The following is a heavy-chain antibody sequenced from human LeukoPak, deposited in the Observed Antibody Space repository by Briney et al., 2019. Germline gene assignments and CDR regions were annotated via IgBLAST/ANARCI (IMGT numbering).Heavy chain of an antibody. CDR3: ARDPSSYYDSSTYAPPVY. V-gene: IGHV3-33*01. J-gene: IGHJ4*02. D-gene: IGHD3-22*01. CDR2: IWYGGSNK. CDR1: GFTFSSYG. Sequence: GGSLRPSCAASGFTFSSYGMRWVRQAPGKGLEWVAVIWYGGSNKYYADSVKGRFTISRDNSKNTLYLQMNSLRAEDTAVYYCARDPSSYYDSSTYAPPVYWGQGTLVTVSS.